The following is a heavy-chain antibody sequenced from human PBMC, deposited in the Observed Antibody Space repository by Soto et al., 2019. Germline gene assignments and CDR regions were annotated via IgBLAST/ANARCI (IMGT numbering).Heavy chain of an antibody. CDR3: VISGWGGFDY. J-gene: IGHJ4*02. CDR2: FDPEDGET. D-gene: IGHD6-19*01. CDR1: GYTLTELS. V-gene: IGHV1-24*01. Sequence: QVQLVQSGAEVKKPGASVKVSCKVSGYTLTELSMHWVRQAPGKGLEWMGGFDPEDGETIYAQKFQGRVTMTGDTSTDTAYVELSSLRSEDTGVYYCVISGWGGFDYWGQGTLVTVSS.